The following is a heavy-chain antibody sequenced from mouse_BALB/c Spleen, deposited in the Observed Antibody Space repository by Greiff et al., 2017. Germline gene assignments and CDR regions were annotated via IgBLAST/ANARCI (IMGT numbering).Heavy chain of an antibody. V-gene: IGHV1S81*02. CDR3: AAPGG. CDR2: INPSNGRT. CDR1: GYTFTSYW. J-gene: IGHJ3*01. Sequence: QVQLQQPGADLVKPGASVKLSCKASGYTFTSYWMHWVKQRPGQGLEWIGEINPSNGRTNYNEKFKSKTTLTVDKSSSTAYMQLSSLTSEDSAVYYCAAPGGWGQGTLVTVSA.